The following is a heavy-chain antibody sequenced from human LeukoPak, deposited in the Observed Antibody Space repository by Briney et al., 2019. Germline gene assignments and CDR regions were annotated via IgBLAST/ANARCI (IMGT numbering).Heavy chain of an antibody. D-gene: IGHD3-9*01. CDR3: ARGYDILTGHIDY. CDR1: GYTFTSYY. J-gene: IGHJ4*02. V-gene: IGHV1-46*01. Sequence: ASVKVSCKASGYTFTSYYMHWVRQAPGQGLEWMGIINPSGGSTSYAQKFQGGVTMTRDTSTSTAYMELRSLRSDDTAVYYCARGYDILTGHIDYWGQGTLVTVSS. CDR2: INPSGGST.